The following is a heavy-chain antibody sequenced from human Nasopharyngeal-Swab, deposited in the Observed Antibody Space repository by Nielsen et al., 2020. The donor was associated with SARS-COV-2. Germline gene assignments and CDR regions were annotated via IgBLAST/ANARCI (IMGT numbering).Heavy chain of an antibody. CDR1: GFTVSSNY. CDR3: ARGPAARGYFDC. V-gene: IGHV3-53*05. J-gene: IGHJ4*02. CDR2: IYSGGST. Sequence: GESLKISCAASGFTVSSNYMSWVRQAPGKGLEWVSVIYSGGSTYYADSVKGRFTISRDNSKNTLYLQMNSLRAEDTAVYYCARGPAARGYFDCWGQGSLVTVSS. D-gene: IGHD2-2*01.